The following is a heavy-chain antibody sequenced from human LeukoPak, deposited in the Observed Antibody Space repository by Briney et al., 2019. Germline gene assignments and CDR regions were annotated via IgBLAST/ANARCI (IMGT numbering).Heavy chain of an antibody. V-gene: IGHV3-21*01. CDR2: ISSSSSYI. Sequence: RTGGSLRLSCAASGFTFSSYSMNWVRQAPGKGLEWVSSISSSSSYIYYADSVKGRFTISRDNSKNTLYLQMNSLRAEDTAVYYCAREGTWSYYYDYWGQGTLVTVSS. J-gene: IGHJ4*02. CDR1: GFTFSSYS. CDR3: AREGTWSYYYDY. D-gene: IGHD1-26*01.